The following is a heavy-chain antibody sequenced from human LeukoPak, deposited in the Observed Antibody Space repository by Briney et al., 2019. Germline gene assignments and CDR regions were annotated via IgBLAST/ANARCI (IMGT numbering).Heavy chain of an antibody. V-gene: IGHV4-39*07. Sequence: SETLSLTCTVSGGSISSSSYHWGWIRQPPGKGLEWIGSIYYSGSTYYNPSLKSRVTISVDTSKNQFSLKLSSVTAADTAVYYCARGGWVLNSCFFDYWGQGTLVTVSS. CDR1: GGSISSSSYH. J-gene: IGHJ4*02. CDR3: ARGGWVLNSCFFDY. D-gene: IGHD2-8*01. CDR2: IYYSGST.